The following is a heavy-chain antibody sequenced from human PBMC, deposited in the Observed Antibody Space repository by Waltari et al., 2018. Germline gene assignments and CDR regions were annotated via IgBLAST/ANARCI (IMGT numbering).Heavy chain of an antibody. V-gene: IGHV1-3*01. Sequence: QVQLVQSGAEVKKPGASVKVSCKASGYTFTSYAMHWVRQAPGQRLEWMGWINAGNGNTKYSQKFQGRVTITRDTSASTAYMELSSLRSEDTAVYYCARTGVLRYFDWLPASSDDAFDIWGQGTMVIVSS. J-gene: IGHJ3*02. D-gene: IGHD3-9*01. CDR1: GYTFTSYA. CDR2: INAGNGNT. CDR3: ARTGVLRYFDWLPASSDDAFDI.